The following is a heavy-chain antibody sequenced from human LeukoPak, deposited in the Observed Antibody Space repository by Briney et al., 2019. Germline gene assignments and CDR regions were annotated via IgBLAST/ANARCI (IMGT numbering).Heavy chain of an antibody. CDR2: IWYDGSNK. J-gene: IGHJ5*02. D-gene: IGHD2-15*01. CDR1: GFTFISYA. Sequence: GGSLRLSRAASGFTFISYAMHWVRQAPGKGLEWVAVIWYDGSNKYYADSVKGRFTISRDNSKNTLYLQMNSLRAEDTAVYYCARENGGGGSCLLCDWFDPWGQGTLVTVSS. CDR3: ARENGGGGSCLLCDWFDP. V-gene: IGHV3-33*08.